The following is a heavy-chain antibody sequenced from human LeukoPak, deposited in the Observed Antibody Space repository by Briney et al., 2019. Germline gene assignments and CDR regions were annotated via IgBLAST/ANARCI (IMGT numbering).Heavy chain of an antibody. CDR1: GYTFTGYY. Sequence: GASVKVSCKASGYTFTGYYMHWVRQAPGQGLEWMGRINPNSGGTNYAQKFQGRVTMTRDTSISTAYMELSRLRSGDTAVYYCARDSRTIFGVVISWFDPWGQGTLVTVSS. CDR2: INPNSGGT. J-gene: IGHJ5*02. D-gene: IGHD3-3*01. V-gene: IGHV1-2*06. CDR3: ARDSRTIFGVVISWFDP.